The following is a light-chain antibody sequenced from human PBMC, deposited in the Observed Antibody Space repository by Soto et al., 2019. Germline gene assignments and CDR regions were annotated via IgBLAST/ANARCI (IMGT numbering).Light chain of an antibody. Sequence: EIVLTQSPGTLSLSPGERATLSFRASQSVSSSYLAWYQQKPGQAPSVLIYDASRRATGIPDRFSGSGSGTDLNLTISRLEPEAFAVYFCHHHDSSTITFGGGTKVDI. CDR1: QSVSSSY. CDR3: HHHDSSTIT. J-gene: IGKJ4*01. CDR2: DAS. V-gene: IGKV3-20*01.